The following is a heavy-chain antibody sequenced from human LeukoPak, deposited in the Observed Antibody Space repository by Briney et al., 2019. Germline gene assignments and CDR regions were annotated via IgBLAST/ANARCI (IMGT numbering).Heavy chain of an antibody. CDR2: ISASGGGT. V-gene: IGHV3-23*01. D-gene: IGHD5-18*01. J-gene: IGHJ4*02. CDR3: AKDSHASAYTYGKPFDY. Sequence: GESLKISCEASGFTFSSYVMSWVRQAPGKGLEWVSGISASGGGTYFADSVKGRFTISRDNSKNTLYLQMNSLRADDTAVYYCAKDSHASAYTYGKPFDYWGQGTLVTVSS. CDR1: GFTFSSYV.